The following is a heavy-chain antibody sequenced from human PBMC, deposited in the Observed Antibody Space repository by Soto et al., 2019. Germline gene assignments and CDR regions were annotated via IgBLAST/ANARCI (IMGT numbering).Heavy chain of an antibody. V-gene: IGHV3-23*01. CDR1: GFTFSSYA. J-gene: IGHJ4*02. CDR3: AKGGARFGELLLFDY. Sequence: GESLKISCAASGFTFSSYAMSWVRQAPGKGLEWVSAISGSGGSTYYADSVKGRFTISRDNSKNTLYLQMNSLRAEDTAVYYCAKGGARFGELLLFDYWGQGTLVTVSS. CDR2: ISGSGGST. D-gene: IGHD3-10*02.